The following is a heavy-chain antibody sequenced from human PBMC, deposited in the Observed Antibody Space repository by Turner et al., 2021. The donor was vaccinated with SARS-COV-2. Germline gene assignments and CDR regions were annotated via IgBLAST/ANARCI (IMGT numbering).Heavy chain of an antibody. CDR2: IWYDGSNK. D-gene: IGHD6-13*01. CDR3: ARGRTDSSSWMGYYFDY. V-gene: IGHV3-33*08. J-gene: IGHJ4*02. Sequence: QVQLVESGGGVVQPGRSLRLSCAASGFTFSSYAMHWVRQAPGKGLEWVAVIWYDGSNKYYADSVKGRFTISRDNSKNTLYLQMNSLRAEDTAVFYCARGRTDSSSWMGYYFDYWGQGTLVTVSS. CDR1: GFTFSSYA.